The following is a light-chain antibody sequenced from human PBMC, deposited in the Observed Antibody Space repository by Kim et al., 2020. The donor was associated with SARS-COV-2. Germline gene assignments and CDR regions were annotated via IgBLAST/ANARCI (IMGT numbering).Light chain of an antibody. CDR1: DIGSKS. CDR3: QVWDRSSDYVF. J-gene: IGLJ2*01. V-gene: IGLV3-21*04. CDR2: YNT. Sequence: SYELTQPPSVSVAPGKTARISCGGHDIGSKSVHWYQARPGQAPVMVIYYNTDRPSGTRERVSGSNSGNTATLTISGVEAGDEADYYCQVWDRSSDYVFFGGGTKLTVL.